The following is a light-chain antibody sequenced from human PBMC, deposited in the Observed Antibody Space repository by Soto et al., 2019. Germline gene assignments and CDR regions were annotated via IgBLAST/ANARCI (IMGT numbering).Light chain of an antibody. CDR3: QQYDTLLT. CDR2: DGA. V-gene: IGKV1-33*01. CDR1: QGISNY. Sequence: DIQMTQSPSSLSASVGDRVTITCQASQGISNYLNWYHQKPGKAPKLLIYDGANLETGVPSRFSGSGSGTDFTFTISSLQPEDIGTYYCQQYDTLLTFGPGTKVDLK. J-gene: IGKJ3*01.